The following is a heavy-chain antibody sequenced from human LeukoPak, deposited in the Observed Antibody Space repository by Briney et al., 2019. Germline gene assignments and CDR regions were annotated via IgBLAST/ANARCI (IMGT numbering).Heavy chain of an antibody. V-gene: IGHV3-30*03. CDR3: ARLYRVNIVGDFDY. CDR1: GFTFSSYG. CDR2: ISYDGSNK. D-gene: IGHD1-26*01. Sequence: GGSLRLSCAASGFTFSSYGMHWVRQAPGKGLEWVAVISYDGSNKYYADSVKGRFTISRDNSKNTLYLQMNSLRAEDTAVYYCARLYRVNIVGDFDYWGQGTLVTVSS. J-gene: IGHJ4*02.